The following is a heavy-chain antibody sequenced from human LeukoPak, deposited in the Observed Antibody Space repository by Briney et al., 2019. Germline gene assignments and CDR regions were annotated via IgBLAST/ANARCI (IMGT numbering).Heavy chain of an antibody. D-gene: IGHD2-2*01. J-gene: IGHJ6*03. CDR1: GASISSSIHY. V-gene: IGHV4-39*01. CDR2: VYYSGGT. Sequence: SETLSLTCAVSGASISSSIHYWGWVRQPPGKGLEWIGSVYYSGGTYYNPSLKSRVTISVDTSKNQFSLKLSSVTAADTAVYYCARHREYCSSTSCYRYYYYYMDVWGKGTTVTVSS. CDR3: ARHREYCSSTSCYRYYYYYMDV.